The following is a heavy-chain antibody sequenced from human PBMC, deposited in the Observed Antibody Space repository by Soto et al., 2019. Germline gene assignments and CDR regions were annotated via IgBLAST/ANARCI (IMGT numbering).Heavy chain of an antibody. J-gene: IGHJ4*02. D-gene: IGHD6-13*01. CDR1: GGTLSSYT. CDR2: IIPILGIA. CDR3: ARDRGYSSSWYRFDY. Sequence: ASVKVSCKASGGTLSSYTISWVRQAPGQGLEWMGRIIPILGIANYAQKFQGRVTITADKSTSTAYMELSSLRSEDTAVYYCARDRGYSSSWYRFDYWGQGTLVTVSS. V-gene: IGHV1-69*04.